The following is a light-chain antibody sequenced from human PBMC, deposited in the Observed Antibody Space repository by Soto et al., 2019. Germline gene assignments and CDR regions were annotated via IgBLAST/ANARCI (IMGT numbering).Light chain of an antibody. V-gene: IGKV3-20*01. CDR1: QSRGSNF. CDR2: SAS. J-gene: IGKJ1*01. CDR3: QQYAGSPRT. Sequence: EIVLTQSPGTLSLSPGERATLSCKTSQSRGSNFLAWYQHKPGQAPRLLIYSASRRATGIPDRFTGSGSGTDFTLTINRVEPEDFAVYFCQQYAGSPRTFGQGTKVDIK.